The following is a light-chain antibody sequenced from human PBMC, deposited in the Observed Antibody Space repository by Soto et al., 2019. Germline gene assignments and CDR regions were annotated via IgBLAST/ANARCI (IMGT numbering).Light chain of an antibody. Sequence: QSALTQPAPVSGSPGQSITISCTGTSSDVDGYNYVSWYQQHPGKAPKLMIYDVSNRPSGISNRFSGSKSGNTASLTISGLQAEDEADYYCSSYTSSSTYVFGTGTKVTVL. CDR1: SSDVDGYNY. CDR3: SSYTSSSTYV. J-gene: IGLJ1*01. CDR2: DVS. V-gene: IGLV2-14*01.